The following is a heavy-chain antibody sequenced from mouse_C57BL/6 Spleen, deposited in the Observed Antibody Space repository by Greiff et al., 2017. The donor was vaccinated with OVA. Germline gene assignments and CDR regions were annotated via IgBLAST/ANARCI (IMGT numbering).Heavy chain of an antibody. Sequence: SGAELAKPGASVQLSCKASGYTVTSYWMHWVKQRPGQGLEWIGYINPSRGYTKYNPKLKDKATLTADKSSSTAYMQRSILTYEDAAVDYCAKEGVDYWGQGTTLTVSS. CDR3: AKEGVDY. CDR2: INPSRGYT. J-gene: IGHJ2*01. V-gene: IGHV1-7*01. CDR1: GYTVTSYW.